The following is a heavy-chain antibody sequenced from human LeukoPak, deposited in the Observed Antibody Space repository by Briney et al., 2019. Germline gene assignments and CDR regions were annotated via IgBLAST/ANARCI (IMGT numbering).Heavy chain of an antibody. J-gene: IGHJ4*02. D-gene: IGHD3-16*01. V-gene: IGHV3-21*01. Sequence: GGSLRLSCVASGFDFNYYDMNWVRQAPGKGLEWVSSISCSSSYIYYADATKGRFTISRDNANSSVFLQMNSLRPEDTAVDYCARRGGLSSGRGFDHWGQGTLVTVSS. CDR3: ARRGGLSSGRGFDH. CDR2: ISCSSSYI. CDR1: GFDFNYYD.